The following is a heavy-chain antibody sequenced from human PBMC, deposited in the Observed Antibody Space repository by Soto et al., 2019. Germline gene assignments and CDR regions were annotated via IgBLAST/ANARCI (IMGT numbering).Heavy chain of an antibody. CDR2: IGTAGDT. D-gene: IGHD6-19*01. V-gene: IGHV3-13*04. Sequence: PGGSLRLPCAASGLTFSNYDMHWVRQATGKGLEWVSGIGTAGDTYYTASVKGRFTISRDNVQNSLYLQMHSLRAEDTAVYYCAGERGSGWTFDYWGQGTLVTVSS. J-gene: IGHJ4*02. CDR1: GLTFSNYD. CDR3: AGERGSGWTFDY.